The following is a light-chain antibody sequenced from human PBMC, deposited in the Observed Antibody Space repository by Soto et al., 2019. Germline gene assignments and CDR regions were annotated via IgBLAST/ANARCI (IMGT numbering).Light chain of an antibody. CDR2: TTD. CDR3: FLYCGGAQLV. V-gene: IGLV7-43*01. J-gene: IGLJ3*02. Sequence: QAVVTQEPSLTVSPGGTVTLTCASSTGAVTTGNYASWFQQKPGQAPRTLIHTTDNRHSWTPARFSGDHLGGKAALTLSSVQPEDEADYYCFLYCGGAQLVFGGGTKLTV. CDR1: TGAVTTGNY.